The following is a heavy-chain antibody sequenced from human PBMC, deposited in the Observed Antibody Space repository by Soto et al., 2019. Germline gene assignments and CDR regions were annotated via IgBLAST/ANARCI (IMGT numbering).Heavy chain of an antibody. V-gene: IGHV4-31*03. CDR2: IRYSEST. Sequence: QVQLQQSGPGLVKPSQTLSLTCTVSGDSISSGGYYWTWVRQRPGKGLEWIGYIRYSESTYYNPSLKSRLIVSIDTSKNQSSLRLSSVTAADTAVYFCTRGAWGYAFDVWGQGTMVTVSS. CDR3: TRGAWGYAFDV. J-gene: IGHJ3*01. D-gene: IGHD3-16*01. CDR1: GDSISSGGYY.